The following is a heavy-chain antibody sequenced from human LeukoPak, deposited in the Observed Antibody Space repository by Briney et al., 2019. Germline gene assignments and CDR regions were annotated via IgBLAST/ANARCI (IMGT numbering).Heavy chain of an antibody. V-gene: IGHV5-51*01. CDR1: GYSLSNYW. CDR2: IHPGDSDT. Sequence: GESLKISCKGSGYSLSNYWIGWVRQMPGKGLESMGIIHPGDSDTRYSPSFQGQVTISADKSINTAYLQWSSLKASDTAMYYCARHRVLPSGRWYDYWGQGTLVTVSS. CDR3: ARHRVLPSGRWYDY. J-gene: IGHJ4*02. D-gene: IGHD2-2*01.